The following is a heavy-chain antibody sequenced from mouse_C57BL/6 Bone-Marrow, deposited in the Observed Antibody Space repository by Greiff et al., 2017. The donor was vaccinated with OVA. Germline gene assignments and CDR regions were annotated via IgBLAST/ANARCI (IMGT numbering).Heavy chain of an antibody. D-gene: IGHD1-1*01. CDR2: ISSGGDYI. CDR1: GFTFSSYA. Sequence: EVMLVESGEGLVKPGGSLKLSCAASGFTFSSYAMSWVRRTPEKRLEWVAYISSGGDYIYYADTVKGRFTISRDNARNTLYLQMSSLKSEDTAMYYCTRDSNYYGSGFDYWGQGTTLTVSS. CDR3: TRDSNYYGSGFDY. J-gene: IGHJ2*01. V-gene: IGHV5-9-1*02.